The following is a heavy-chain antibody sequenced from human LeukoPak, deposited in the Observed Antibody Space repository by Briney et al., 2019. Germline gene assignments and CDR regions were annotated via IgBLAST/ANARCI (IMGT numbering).Heavy chain of an antibody. CDR1: GGSFSGYY. D-gene: IGHD3-22*01. J-gene: IGHJ4*02. Sequence: SETLSLTCAVYGGSFSGYYWSWIRQPPGKGLEWIGEINHSGSTNYNPSLKSRVTISVDTSKNQFFLRLSSVTAADTAVYYCARFSEYYHSSVHYLDYWGQGTLVSVSS. CDR3: ARFSEYYHSSVHYLDY. V-gene: IGHV4-34*01. CDR2: INHSGST.